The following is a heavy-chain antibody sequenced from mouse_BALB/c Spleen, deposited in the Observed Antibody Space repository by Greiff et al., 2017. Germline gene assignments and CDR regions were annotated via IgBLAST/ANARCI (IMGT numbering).Heavy chain of an antibody. J-gene: IGHJ3*01. CDR2: IWAGGST. V-gene: IGHV2-9*02. CDR1: GFSLTSYG. CDR3: ARDRGRYEGFAY. D-gene: IGHD2-14*01. Sequence: VMLVESGPGLVAPSQSLSITCTVSGFSLTSYGVHWVRQPPGKGLEWLGVIWAGGSTNYNSALMSRLSISKDNSKSQVFLKMNSLQTDDTAMYYCARDRGRYEGFAYWGQGTLVTVSA.